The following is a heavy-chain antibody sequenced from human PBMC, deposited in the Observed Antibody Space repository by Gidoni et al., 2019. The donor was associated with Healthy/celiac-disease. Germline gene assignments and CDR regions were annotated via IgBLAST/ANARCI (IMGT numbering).Heavy chain of an antibody. CDR1: GFTFSSYS. J-gene: IGHJ4*02. D-gene: IGHD3-22*01. Sequence: EVQLVESGGGFVQPGGSLRLSCAAYGFTFSSYSMNWVRQAPGKGLEWVSYISSSSSTIYYADSVKGRFTISRDNAKNSLYLQMNSLRDEDTAVYYCARNYYDSSGYYRALSWGQGTLVTVSS. V-gene: IGHV3-48*02. CDR3: ARNYYDSSGYYRALS. CDR2: ISSSSSTI.